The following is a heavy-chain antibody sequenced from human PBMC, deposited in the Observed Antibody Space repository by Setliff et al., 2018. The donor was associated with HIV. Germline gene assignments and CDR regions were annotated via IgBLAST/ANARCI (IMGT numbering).Heavy chain of an antibody. CDR1: GYSISSGHY. CDR3: ARGGATGTTRLDY. V-gene: IGHV4-38-2*01. D-gene: IGHD1-7*01. J-gene: IGHJ4*02. CDR2: VSPGGTT. Sequence: PSETLSLTCAVSGYSISSGHYWGWIRQPPGEGLEWIGSVSPGGTTYYNPSLKSRVTISVDTSQNQVSLKLTSVTAADTAVYYCARGGATGTTRLDYWGQGTLVTSPQ.